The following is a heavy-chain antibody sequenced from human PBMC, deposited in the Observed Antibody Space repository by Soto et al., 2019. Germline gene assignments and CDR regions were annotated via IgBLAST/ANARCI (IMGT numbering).Heavy chain of an antibody. V-gene: IGHV6-1*01. J-gene: IGHJ5*02. CDR1: GDSVSSNSAA. Sequence: SQTLSLTCAISGDSVSSNSAAWNWIRQSPSRGLEWLGRTYYRSKWYNDYAISVKSRMIINPDTSKNQFSLQLNSVTPEDTAVYYCVRDYYGSGSTNWFDPWGQGTLVTVSS. CDR3: VRDYYGSGSTNWFDP. D-gene: IGHD3-10*01. CDR2: TYYRSKWYN.